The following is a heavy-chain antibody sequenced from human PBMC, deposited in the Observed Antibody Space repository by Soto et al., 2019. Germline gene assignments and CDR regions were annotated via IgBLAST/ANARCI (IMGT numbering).Heavy chain of an antibody. CDR1: GGSISSSSYY. Sequence: SETLSLTCTVSGGSISSSSYYWGWIRQPPGKGLEWIGSIYYSGSTYYNPSLKSRVTISVDTSKNQFSLKLSSVTAADTAVYYCARNSISGNYVDLFDPRGQRTPVTVSS. J-gene: IGHJ5*02. CDR3: ARNSISGNYVDLFDP. CDR2: IYYSGST. D-gene: IGHD1-26*01. V-gene: IGHV4-39*07.